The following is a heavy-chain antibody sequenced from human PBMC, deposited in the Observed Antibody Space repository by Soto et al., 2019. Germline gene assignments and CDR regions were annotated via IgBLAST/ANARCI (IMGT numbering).Heavy chain of an antibody. CDR3: ARDETAVVAGGWFDS. V-gene: IGHV4-31*03. Sequence: VQLQDSGPGLVKPSQTLSLTCTVSGGSISSGGYYWSCIRQHPGKGLEWIGYIYYSGSTYYNPSLKSRVTISVDTSKNQFSLKLSSVTAADTAVYYCARDETAVVAGGWFDSWGQGTLVTVSS. J-gene: IGHJ5*01. CDR2: IYYSGST. D-gene: IGHD2-15*01. CDR1: GGSISSGGYY.